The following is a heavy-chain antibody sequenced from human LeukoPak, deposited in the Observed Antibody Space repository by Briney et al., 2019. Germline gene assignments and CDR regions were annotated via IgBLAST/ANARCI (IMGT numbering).Heavy chain of an antibody. CDR1: GGTFSSYA. Sequence: SVKVSCKASGGTFSSYAISWVRQAPGQGLEWMGRIIPILGIANYAQKFQGRVTITADKSTSTAYMELSSLRAEDTAVYYCARDLSMLSLDYWGQGTLVTVSS. D-gene: IGHD2-8*01. J-gene: IGHJ4*02. CDR2: IIPILGIA. CDR3: ARDLSMLSLDY. V-gene: IGHV1-69*04.